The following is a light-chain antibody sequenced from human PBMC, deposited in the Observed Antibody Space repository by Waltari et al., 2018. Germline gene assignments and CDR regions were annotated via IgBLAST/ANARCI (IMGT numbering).Light chain of an antibody. Sequence: QSVLTQPPSVSGAPGPRVTLSCPGTSPNIGAGHDAHRYQQIPGTVPKLLIYINSNRPSGVPDRFSGSKSGTSASLAITGLQAEDEADYYCQSYDSNLSAYVFGTGTKVTVL. CDR1: SPNIGAGHD. J-gene: IGLJ1*01. CDR2: INS. V-gene: IGLV1-40*01. CDR3: QSYDSNLSAYV.